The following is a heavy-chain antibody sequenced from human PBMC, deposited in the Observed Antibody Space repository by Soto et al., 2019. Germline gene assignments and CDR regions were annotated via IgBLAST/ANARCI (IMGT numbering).Heavy chain of an antibody. V-gene: IGHV1-69*01. D-gene: IGHD3-22*01. J-gene: IGHJ4*02. CDR2: IITILGTA. Sequence: QVQLGQSGAEVKKPGSSVKVSCKASGGTFSSYAISWVRQAPGQGLEWMGGIITILGTANYAQKFKGRVTTTADESTSTAYMELSSLRPEDTAVYYCSSGGDYDSSGYQLVDSFDYWGQGSLVTVSS. CDR3: SSGGDYDSSGYQLVDSFDY. CDR1: GGTFSSYA.